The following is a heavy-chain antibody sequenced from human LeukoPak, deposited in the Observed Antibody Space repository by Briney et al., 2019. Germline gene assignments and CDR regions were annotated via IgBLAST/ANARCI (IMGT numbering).Heavy chain of an antibody. CDR2: ISGSSSYI. CDR3: ARVRYGDYYFDY. CDR1: GFTFSSYS. D-gene: IGHD4-17*01. J-gene: IGHJ4*02. Sequence: PGGSLRLSCAASGFTFSSYSMNWVRQAPGKGLEWVSSISGSSSYIYYADSVKGRFTISRDNAKNSLYLQMNSLRAEDTAVYYCARVRYGDYYFDYWGQGTLVTVSS. V-gene: IGHV3-21*01.